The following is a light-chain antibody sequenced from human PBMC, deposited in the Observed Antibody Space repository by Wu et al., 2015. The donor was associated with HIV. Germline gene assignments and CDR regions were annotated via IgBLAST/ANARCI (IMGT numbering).Light chain of an antibody. CDR1: QSVSGF. Sequence: EIVLTQSPVTLSLSPGDRATLSCRASQSVSGFLAWYQQKSGQGPRLLVYDDSTRATGIPARFSGSGSGTEFTLTISSMQSEDSAIYYCQHYNKIPPLTFGGGTKVEIK. V-gene: IGKV3-15*01. CDR2: DDS. CDR3: QHYNKIPPLT. J-gene: IGKJ4*01.